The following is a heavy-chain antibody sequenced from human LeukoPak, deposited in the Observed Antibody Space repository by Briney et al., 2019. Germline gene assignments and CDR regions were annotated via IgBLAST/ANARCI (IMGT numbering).Heavy chain of an antibody. J-gene: IGHJ4*02. Sequence: GSLRLSCAASGLTFSSYSINWVRQAPGKGLEWVSYISSSSSVVYYADSVKGRFTISRDNARNSLFLQMNSLTADDTAVYYCARGLGKGSSDYWGQGTLVTVSS. CDR1: GLTFSSYS. CDR3: ARGLGKGSSDY. V-gene: IGHV3-48*04. CDR2: ISSSSSVV. D-gene: IGHD6-6*01.